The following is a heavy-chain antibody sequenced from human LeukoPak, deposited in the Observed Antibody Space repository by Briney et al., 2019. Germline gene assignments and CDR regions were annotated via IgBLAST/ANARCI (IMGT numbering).Heavy chain of an antibody. CDR3: ARAAAALFDI. V-gene: IGHV4-61*02. Sequence: SQTLSLTCTVSGGSISSGSYYWSWIRRPAGKGLEWIGRIYTSGSTNYNPSLKSRVTISVDTSKNQFSLKLSSVTAADTAVYYCARAAAALFDIWGQGTMVTVSS. J-gene: IGHJ3*02. D-gene: IGHD2-2*01. CDR2: IYTSGST. CDR1: GGSISSGSYY.